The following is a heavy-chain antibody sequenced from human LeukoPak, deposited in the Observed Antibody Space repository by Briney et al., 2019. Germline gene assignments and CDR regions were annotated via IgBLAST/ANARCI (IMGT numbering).Heavy chain of an antibody. D-gene: IGHD6-13*01. J-gene: IGHJ4*02. CDR3: TRDSSNRPCDY. CDR2: INPKSGGT. Sequence: ASVKVSCKASGYTFTSYGISWVRQAPGQGLEWMGWINPKSGGTNYAQKFQGRVTMTRDTSINTAYMELSSLTSDDTAMYYCTRDSSNRPCDYWGQGTLVTASS. V-gene: IGHV1-2*02. CDR1: GYTFTSYG.